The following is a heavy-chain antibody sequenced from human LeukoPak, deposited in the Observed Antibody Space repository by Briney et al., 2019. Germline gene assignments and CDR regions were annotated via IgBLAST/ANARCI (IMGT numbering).Heavy chain of an antibody. D-gene: IGHD6-19*01. V-gene: IGHV1-18*01. Sequence: ASVKVSCKASGYTFSRYGISWVRQAPGQGLEWMGWISAYNGNTNYAQKLQGRVTMTTDTSTSTAYMELRSLRSDDTALYYCARFGLGKHIEVAGIPFDIWGQGTMVTVSS. CDR2: ISAYNGNT. J-gene: IGHJ3*02. CDR3: ARFGLGKHIEVAGIPFDI. CDR1: GYTFSRYG.